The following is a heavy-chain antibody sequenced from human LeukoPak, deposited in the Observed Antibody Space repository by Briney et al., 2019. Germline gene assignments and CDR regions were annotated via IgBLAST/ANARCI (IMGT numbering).Heavy chain of an antibody. D-gene: IGHD3-10*01. CDR2: IHYSGST. V-gene: IGHV4-59*01. J-gene: IGHJ4*02. Sequence: SETLSLTCTVSGGSMNSFFWSWIRQPPGKGLEWIGYIHYSGSTNYNPSLKSRVTISVGTSKNQFSLKLSSVSAADTAVYYCARVRRVWGSGSYYNVWAYFDYWGRGTLVTVSS. CDR1: GGSMNSFF. CDR3: ARVRRVWGSGSYYNVWAYFDY.